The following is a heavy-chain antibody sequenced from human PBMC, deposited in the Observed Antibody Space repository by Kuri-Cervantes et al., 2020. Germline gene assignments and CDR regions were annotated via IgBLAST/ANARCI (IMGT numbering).Heavy chain of an antibody. CDR1: GYSISSGYY. Sequence: SCGVSGYSISSGYYWGWIRQPPGKGLEWIGHIYHGGNSYYNPSLKSRVTISLDTSQNQFSLMLNSVTAADMAVYYCARVTDVVMAADYWGQGTLVTVSS. CDR3: ARVTDVVMAADY. CDR2: IYHGGNS. D-gene: IGHD3-16*01. J-gene: IGHJ4*02. V-gene: IGHV4-38-2*01.